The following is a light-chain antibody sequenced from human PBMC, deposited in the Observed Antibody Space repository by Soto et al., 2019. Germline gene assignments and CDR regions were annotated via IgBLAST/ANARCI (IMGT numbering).Light chain of an antibody. V-gene: IGKV2-28*01. CDR1: QSLLLSSGNNY. Sequence: DIVLTQSPLSLPVTPGESASICCKASQSLLLSSGNNYLDCYLQKPGQSPXXLVYLGSTRASGVPDRLSGSGSGTDFTLKISTVEAEDVGVYYCAQALQTVTFGGGTKVDIK. CDR2: LGS. CDR3: AQALQTVT. J-gene: IGKJ4*01.